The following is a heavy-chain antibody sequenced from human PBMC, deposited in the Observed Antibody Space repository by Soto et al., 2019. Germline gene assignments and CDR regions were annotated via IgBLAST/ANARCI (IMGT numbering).Heavy chain of an antibody. V-gene: IGHV4-4*02. CDR3: ATQNPGSYHFDD. Sequence: QVQLQESGPGLVKPSGTLSLTCGVSGGYLSSSSYWSWVRQTPGQGLEWIGEINRSGSTSYNPSLNSRVMISQDQSKNQFFLNLHAVTAADTAVYYCATQNPGSYHFDDWGQGQLVTVSS. J-gene: IGHJ4*02. D-gene: IGHD3-10*01. CDR1: GGYLSSSSY. CDR2: INRSGST.